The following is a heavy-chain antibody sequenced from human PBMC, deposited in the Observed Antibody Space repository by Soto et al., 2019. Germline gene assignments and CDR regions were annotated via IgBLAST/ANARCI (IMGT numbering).Heavy chain of an antibody. CDR2: IIPIFGTA. CDR3: ARDPTLYDFWSGYYVEYYYYGMDV. V-gene: IGHV1-69*13. D-gene: IGHD3-3*01. Sequence: GASVKVSCKASGGTFSSYAISWVRQAPGQGLEWMGGIIPIFGTANYAQKFQGRVTITADESTSTAYMELSSLRAEDTAVYYCARDPTLYDFWSGYYVEYYYYGMDVWGQGTTVTVSS. J-gene: IGHJ6*02. CDR1: GGTFSSYA.